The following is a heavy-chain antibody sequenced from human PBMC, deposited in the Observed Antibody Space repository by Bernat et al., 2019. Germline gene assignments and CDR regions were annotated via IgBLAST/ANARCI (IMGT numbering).Heavy chain of an antibody. CDR3: ARHPGYTSGWSDY. V-gene: IGHV5-51*01. CDR2: IHPGDSDT. D-gene: IGHD6-19*01. CDR1: GYSFTNYW. Sequence: EVQLVHSGAEVKKPGESLRISCKGSGYSFTNYWIGWVRQMPGKGLEWLGIIHPGDSDTRYSPSFQGHVTISADKSISTAYLQWSSLKASDTAMYYCARHPGYTSGWSDYWGQGTLVTVSS. J-gene: IGHJ4*02.